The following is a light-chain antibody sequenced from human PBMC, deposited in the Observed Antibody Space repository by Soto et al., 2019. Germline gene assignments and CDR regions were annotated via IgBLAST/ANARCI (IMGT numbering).Light chain of an antibody. CDR3: SSYTTSYFYV. CDR1: GRDIGAYDY. J-gene: IGLJ1*01. V-gene: IGLV2-14*01. CDR2: GVK. Sequence: QSALTQPASVSGSPGQSITISCTGSGRDIGAYDYVSWYQQHPGKAPKLLIYGVKNRPSGVSYRFSASKSAFTASLTISGLQAEDEAPYYCSSYTTSYFYVFGPGTKVTVL.